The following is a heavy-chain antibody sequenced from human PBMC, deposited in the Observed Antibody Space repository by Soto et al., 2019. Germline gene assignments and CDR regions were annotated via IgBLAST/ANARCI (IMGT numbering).Heavy chain of an antibody. CDR3: ARDKEGSGSYYWFDP. V-gene: IGHV4-59*01. Sequence: SETLSLTCTVSGGSISSYYWSWIRQPPGKGLEWIGYIYCSGSTNYNPSLKSRVTISVDTSKNQFSLKLSSVTAADTAVYYCARDKEGSGSYYWFDPWGQGTLVTVSS. CDR1: GGSISSYY. J-gene: IGHJ5*02. CDR2: IYCSGST. D-gene: IGHD3-10*01.